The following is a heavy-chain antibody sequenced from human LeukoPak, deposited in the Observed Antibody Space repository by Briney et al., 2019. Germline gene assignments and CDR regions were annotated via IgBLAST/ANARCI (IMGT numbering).Heavy chain of an antibody. D-gene: IGHD2-2*01. V-gene: IGHV6-1*01. J-gene: IGHJ5*02. Sequence: SQTLSLTCAISGDSVSSNSVTWNWIRQSPSRGLEWLGRTYYRSTWYNDYAVSMRGRTTVNPDTSKNQFSLHLNSVTPEDTAVYYCARRLTQYDCFDPWGQGILVTVSS. CDR2: TYYRSTWYN. CDR1: GDSVSSNSVT. CDR3: ARRLTQYDCFDP.